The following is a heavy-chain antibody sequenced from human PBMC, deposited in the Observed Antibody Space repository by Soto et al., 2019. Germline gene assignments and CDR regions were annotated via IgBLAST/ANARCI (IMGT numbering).Heavy chain of an antibody. CDR3: VTGDYRDQ. D-gene: IGHD3-16*01. CDR2: ISSSSDTM. J-gene: IGHJ4*02. Sequence: EVQLVESGGDLVKPGGSLRLTCAASGFTFTTDTMNWVRQAPGKGLEWVSSISSSSDTMYYADSVRGRFATSRDNAKNSLYLQMNSLRAEDSVIYYCVTGDYRDQWGQGTLVALSS. V-gene: IGHV3-21*01. CDR1: GFTFTTDT.